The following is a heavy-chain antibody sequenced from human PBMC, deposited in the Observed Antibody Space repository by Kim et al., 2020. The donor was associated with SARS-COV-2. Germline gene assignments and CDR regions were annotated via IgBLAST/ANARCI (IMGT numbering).Heavy chain of an antibody. CDR1: GFNFSRFG. CDR3: AKDKGRHTGYHYDGMDV. CDR2: ISYDGSNK. Sequence: GGSLRLSCAASGFNFSRFGMHWVRQAPGKGLEWVVVISYDGSNKYYVDSVKGRFTISRDKSKNTVDMQMNSLRAEDTAVYYCAKDKGRHTGYHYDGMDVWGQGTTVTVSS. J-gene: IGHJ6*02. D-gene: IGHD1-1*01. V-gene: IGHV3-30*18.